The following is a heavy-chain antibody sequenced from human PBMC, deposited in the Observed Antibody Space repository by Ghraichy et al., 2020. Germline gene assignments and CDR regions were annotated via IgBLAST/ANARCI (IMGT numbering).Heavy chain of an antibody. CDR3: AREYSGYDSWIYYYGMDV. V-gene: IGHV3-74*01. CDR2: INSDGSST. D-gene: IGHD5-12*01. Sequence: GGSLRLSCAASGFTFSSYWMHWVRQAPGKGLVWVSCINSDGSSTTYADSVKGRFTISRDSAKNTLYLTMNSLRAEDSAVYYCAREYSGYDSWIYYYGMDVWGQGTTVTVSS. J-gene: IGHJ6*02. CDR1: GFTFSSYW.